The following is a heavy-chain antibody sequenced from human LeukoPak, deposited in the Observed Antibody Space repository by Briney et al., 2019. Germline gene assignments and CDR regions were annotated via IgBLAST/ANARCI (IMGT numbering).Heavy chain of an antibody. D-gene: IGHD1-26*01. CDR1: GFTFSNYA. Sequence: PWGSLRLSCAASGFTFSNYAMHWFRQAPGKGLEWVAVLIYDGSDKHYADSVKGRFTISRDNSKNTLYLQMDSLRAEGTAVYYCARDITGSYSSDYWGQGTLVTVSS. CDR2: LIYDGSDK. CDR3: ARDITGSYSSDY. V-gene: IGHV3-30-3*01. J-gene: IGHJ4*02.